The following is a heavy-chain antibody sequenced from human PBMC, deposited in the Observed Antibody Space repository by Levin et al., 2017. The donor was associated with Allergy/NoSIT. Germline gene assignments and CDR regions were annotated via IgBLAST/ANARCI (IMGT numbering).Heavy chain of an antibody. CDR1: GFSFSSHA. CDR3: AKDPQPEIAVRGGGLVDY. Sequence: GGSLRLSCAVSGFSFSSHAMSWVRQAPGKGLEWVSSISGSGGSAYYRDFVQDRFTISRDNSKNTLYLQMNSLRAEDTAVYYCAKDPQPEIAVRGGGLVDYWGQGTLVTVSS. V-gene: IGHV3-23*01. J-gene: IGHJ4*02. D-gene: IGHD6-19*01. CDR2: ISGSGGSA.